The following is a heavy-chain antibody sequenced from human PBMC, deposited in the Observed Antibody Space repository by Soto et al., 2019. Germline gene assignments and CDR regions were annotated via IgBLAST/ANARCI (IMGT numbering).Heavy chain of an antibody. V-gene: IGHV3-9*01. D-gene: IGHD2-15*01. CDR2: ISWNSGSI. J-gene: IGHJ4*02. CDR3: AKDASFGSEPYFDY. Sequence: GGSLRLSCAASGFTFDDYAMHWVRQAPGKGLEWVSGISWNSGSIGYADSVKGRFTISRDNAKNSLYLQMNSLRAEDTALYYCAKDASFGSEPYFDYWGQGTLVTVSS. CDR1: GFTFDDYA.